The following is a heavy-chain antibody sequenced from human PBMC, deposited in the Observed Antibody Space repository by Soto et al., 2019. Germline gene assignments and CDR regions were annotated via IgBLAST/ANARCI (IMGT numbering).Heavy chain of an antibody. D-gene: IGHD3-9*01. CDR2: ISAYNGNT. CDR1: GYIFTSYG. J-gene: IGHJ6*02. CDR3: AKVCGHHFRPGYNESEYYYHNYGMDV. Sequence: ASVKVSCKASGYIFTSYGISWVRQAPGQGLEWMGWISAYNGNTNYVQKLQGRVTMTTDTSTSTAYMELRSLRSDGTAVYYCAKVCGHHFRPGYNESEYYYHNYGMDVWGQGTTVTAP. V-gene: IGHV1-18*04.